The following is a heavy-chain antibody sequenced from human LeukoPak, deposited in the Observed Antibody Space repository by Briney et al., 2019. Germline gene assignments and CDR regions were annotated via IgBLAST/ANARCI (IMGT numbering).Heavy chain of an antibody. CDR2: MSYDGFNK. D-gene: IGHD5-18*01. V-gene: IGHV3-30*18. CDR3: AKTKGYSYGYYFDY. Sequence: PGRSLRRSSAASGFTFSSYAMHWVRQSLGTGLEWVAVMSYDGFNKYYADSVKGRLTSSRDNSKNTLYLQMNSLRAEDTAVYYCAKTKGYSYGYYFDYWGQGTLVTVSS. CDR1: GFTFSSYA. J-gene: IGHJ4*02.